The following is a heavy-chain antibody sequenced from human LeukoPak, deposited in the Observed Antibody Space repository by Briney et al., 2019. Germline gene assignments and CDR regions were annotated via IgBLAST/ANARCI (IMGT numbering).Heavy chain of an antibody. CDR3: ARAGGTTEYFDY. V-gene: IGHV4-61*01. CDR1: GGSVSSGSYY. Sequence: SETLSLTCTVSGGSVSSGSYYWSCIRQPPGKGLEWIGYIYYSGSTNYNPSLKSQVTISVDTSKNQFSLKLRSVSAADTAVYYCARAGGTTEYFDYWGQGTLVTVSS. D-gene: IGHD1-1*01. CDR2: IYYSGST. J-gene: IGHJ4*02.